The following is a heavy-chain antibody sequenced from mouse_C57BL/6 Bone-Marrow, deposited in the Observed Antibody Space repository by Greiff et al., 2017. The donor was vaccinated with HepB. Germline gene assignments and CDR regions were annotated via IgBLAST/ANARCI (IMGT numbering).Heavy chain of an antibody. Sequence: VQLQKSGAELVRPGASVKLSCTASGFNIKDDYMHWVKQRPEQGLEWIGWIDPENGDTEYASKFQGKATITADTSSNTAYLQLSSLTSEDTAVYYCTMDYGSSYDAMDYWGQGTSVTVSS. CDR1: GFNIKDDY. J-gene: IGHJ4*01. CDR3: TMDYGSSYDAMDY. D-gene: IGHD1-1*01. V-gene: IGHV14-4*01. CDR2: IDPENGDT.